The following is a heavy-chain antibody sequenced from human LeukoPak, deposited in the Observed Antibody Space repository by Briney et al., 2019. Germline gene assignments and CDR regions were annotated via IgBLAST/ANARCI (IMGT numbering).Heavy chain of an antibody. V-gene: IGHV3-30*02. CDR3: ASQYYYDSSGADY. CDR1: GFTFSNYN. D-gene: IGHD3-22*01. CDR2: IWDDASDT. J-gene: IGHJ4*02. Sequence: PGGSMRLYCAASGFTFSNYNMHWLRQTPGKGLEWVAFIWDDASDTYYAGSVKGRFTISRDNSKNTLTLQMNSLRVEDTALYYCASQYYYDSSGADYWGQGTLVTVSS.